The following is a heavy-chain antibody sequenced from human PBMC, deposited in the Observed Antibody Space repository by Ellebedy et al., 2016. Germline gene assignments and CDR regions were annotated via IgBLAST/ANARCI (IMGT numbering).Heavy chain of an antibody. D-gene: IGHD5-18*01. CDR3: ARHRRNSYGLFDY. V-gene: IGHV4-59*08. Sequence: SETLSLTCTVSGGSISSYYWSWIRQPPGKGLEWIGYIYYSGSTNYNPSLKSRVTISVDTSKNQFSLKLSSVTAADTAVYYCARHRRNSYGLFDYWGQGTLVTVSS. CDR2: IYYSGST. J-gene: IGHJ4*02. CDR1: GGSISSYY.